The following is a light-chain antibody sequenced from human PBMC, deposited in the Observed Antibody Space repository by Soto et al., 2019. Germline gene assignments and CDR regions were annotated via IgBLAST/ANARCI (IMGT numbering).Light chain of an antibody. J-gene: IGKJ1*01. V-gene: IGKV3-15*01. CDR3: QQYNNWRT. CDR1: QSVNNN. CDR2: GVS. Sequence: EIVMTQSPATLSVFPGERATLSCRASQSVNNNLAWYQQKPGQAPRLLIHGVSSRATGIPARFSGSGSGTEFTRTISSLQSEDFAVYYCQQYNNWRTFGQGTKVDIK.